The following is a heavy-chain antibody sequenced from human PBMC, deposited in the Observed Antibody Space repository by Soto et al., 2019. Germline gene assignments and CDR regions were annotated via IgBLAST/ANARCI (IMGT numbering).Heavy chain of an antibody. J-gene: IGHJ6*03. CDR3: AKAWRYCSGGSCRSSTVYYYYYMDV. Sequence: GGSLRLSCAASGFTFSSYGMHWVRQAPGKGLEWVAVISYDGSNKYYADSVKGRFTISRDNSKNTLYLQMNSLRAEDTAVYYCAKAWRYCSGGSCRSSTVYYYYYMDVWGKGTTVTVSS. CDR1: GFTFSSYG. D-gene: IGHD2-15*01. CDR2: ISYDGSNK. V-gene: IGHV3-30*18.